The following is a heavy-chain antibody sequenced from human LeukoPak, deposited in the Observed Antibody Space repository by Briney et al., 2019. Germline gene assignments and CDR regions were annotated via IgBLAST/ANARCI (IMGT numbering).Heavy chain of an antibody. D-gene: IGHD3-22*01. CDR2: IHHSGGT. CDR3: VRNGYDSSGYYFWSDY. J-gene: IGHJ4*02. Sequence: PSETLSLTCAVYDGSFTDYNWSWIRRSPGKGLEWIAEIHHSGGTNYSPTFRSRVTLLVDTSKNQLSLILRSVTAADTAVYYFVRNGYDSSGYYFWSDYRGQGTLVSVSS. V-gene: IGHV4-34*01. CDR1: DGSFTDYN.